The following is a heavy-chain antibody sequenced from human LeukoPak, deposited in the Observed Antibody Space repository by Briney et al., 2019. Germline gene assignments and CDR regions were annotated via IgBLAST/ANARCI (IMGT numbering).Heavy chain of an antibody. Sequence: SETLSLTCTVSGGSISSYYWSWIRQPAGQGMEWIGRIYTSGDTNYNPSLKSRVTMSVDTSKNQFSLKLSSVTAADTAVYYCARGGGGYCSGGSCFNPDWFDPWGQGTLVTVSS. J-gene: IGHJ5*02. CDR3: ARGGGGYCSGGSCFNPDWFDP. D-gene: IGHD2-15*01. V-gene: IGHV4-4*07. CDR1: GGSISSYY. CDR2: IYTSGDT.